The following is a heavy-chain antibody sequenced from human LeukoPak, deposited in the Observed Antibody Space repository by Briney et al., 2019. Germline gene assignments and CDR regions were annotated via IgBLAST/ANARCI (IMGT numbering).Heavy chain of an antibody. Sequence: SETLSLTCSVSDYSISSGYCWGWIRQSPGKGLEWIGSIYHSGSTYYNPSLKSRVTISVDTSKNQFSLKLRSVTAADTAVYYCARGYGERFGESLSVHFDYWGQGTLVTVSS. CDR3: ARGYGERFGESLSVHFDY. J-gene: IGHJ4*02. D-gene: IGHD3-10*01. CDR2: IYHSGST. V-gene: IGHV4-38-2*02. CDR1: DYSISSGYC.